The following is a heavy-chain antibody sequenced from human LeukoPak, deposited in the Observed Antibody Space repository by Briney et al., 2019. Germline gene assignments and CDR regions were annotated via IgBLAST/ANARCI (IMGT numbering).Heavy chain of an antibody. CDR3: ARGLYYYDSSGRYYYYYYGMDV. CDR1: GGSISSGSYY. Sequence: SQTLSLTCTVSGGSISSGSYYWSWIRQPAGKGLEWIGRIYTSGSTNYNPSLKSRVTISVDTSKNQFSLKLSSVTAADTAVYYCARGLYYYDSSGRYYYYYYGMDVWGQGTTVTVSS. J-gene: IGHJ6*02. D-gene: IGHD3-22*01. V-gene: IGHV4-61*02. CDR2: IYTSGST.